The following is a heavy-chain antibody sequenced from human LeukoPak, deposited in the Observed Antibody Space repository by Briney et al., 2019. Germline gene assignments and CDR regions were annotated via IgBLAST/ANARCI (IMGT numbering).Heavy chain of an antibody. Sequence: PGGSLRLSCAASGFTVSSNYMSWVRQPAGKGLEWVSVLYSGGATFYADSVKGRFTISRDTSKYTLYLQMNDLRADDTAVYYCTKLKGWYGEGFFDYWGQGTLVTVSS. CDR2: LYSGGAT. J-gene: IGHJ4*02. CDR3: TKLKGWYGEGFFDY. D-gene: IGHD6-19*01. CDR1: GFTVSSNY. V-gene: IGHV3-53*01.